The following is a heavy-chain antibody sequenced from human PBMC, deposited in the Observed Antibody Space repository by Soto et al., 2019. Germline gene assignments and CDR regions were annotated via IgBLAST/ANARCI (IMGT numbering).Heavy chain of an antibody. V-gene: IGHV4-34*01. CDR3: ARGVRLFRASFAP. J-gene: IGHJ5*02. CDR1: GGSFSDTY. Sequence: PSETLSLTCAVYGGSFSDTYWNWFRQPPGKGLEWIGEINHNTNTIYNPSLTSRVTISVDTSKNHFSLKLTSVTAAATPVYYCARGVRLFRASFAPRGQGTLVTVSS. CDR2: INHNTNT. D-gene: IGHD2-15*01.